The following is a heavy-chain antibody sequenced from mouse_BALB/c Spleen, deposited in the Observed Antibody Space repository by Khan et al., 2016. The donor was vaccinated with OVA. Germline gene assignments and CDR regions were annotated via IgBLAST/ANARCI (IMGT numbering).Heavy chain of an antibody. CDR2: IWSDRRT. J-gene: IGHJ4*01. D-gene: IGHD2-10*01. CDR1: GFSLTNYG. Sequence: QVQLKQSGPGLVAPSQSLSITCTISGFSLTNYGVHWVRQPPGKGLEWLVVIWSDRRTTYNSALKSRLTISKDNSKSQVFLKMNSLQTDDTAMYFCARQPYYHYNIMDYWGQGTSVTVSS. V-gene: IGHV2-6-1*01. CDR3: ARQPYYHYNIMDY.